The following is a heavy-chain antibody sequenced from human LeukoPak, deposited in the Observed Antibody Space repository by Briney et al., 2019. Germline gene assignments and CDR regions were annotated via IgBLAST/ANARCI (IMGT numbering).Heavy chain of an antibody. CDR2: ISISGDST. CDR3: AKAFYFGSTNYYCPFDY. Sequence: GGSLRLSCAASGFTFSTYAMSWVRQAPGRGLEWVSAISISGDSTYYADSVKGRFTISRDDSKNTLYLQMNSLRVEDTALYYCAKAFYFGSTNYYCPFDYWGQGTLVTVSS. D-gene: IGHD3-22*01. V-gene: IGHV3-23*01. J-gene: IGHJ4*02. CDR1: GFTFSTYA.